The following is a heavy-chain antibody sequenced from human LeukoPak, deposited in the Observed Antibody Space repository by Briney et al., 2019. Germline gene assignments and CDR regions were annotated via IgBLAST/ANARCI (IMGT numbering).Heavy chain of an antibody. Sequence: GGSLRLSCAASGFTFSSYSINWVRQAPGKGLEWVSYISSSSSAIYYADSVKGRFTISRDNARNSLFLQMNSLRAEDTAVYYCARGVEYYYGSGSYYNERGGNNWFDPWGQGTLVTVSS. J-gene: IGHJ5*02. CDR2: ISSSSSAI. V-gene: IGHV3-48*04. CDR1: GFTFSSYS. D-gene: IGHD3-10*01. CDR3: ARGVEYYYGSGSYYNERGGNNWFDP.